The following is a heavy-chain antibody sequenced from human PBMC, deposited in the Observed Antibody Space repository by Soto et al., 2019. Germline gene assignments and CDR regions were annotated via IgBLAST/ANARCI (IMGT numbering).Heavy chain of an antibody. CDR3: ARREVMVVTAASRYYGMDV. V-gene: IGHV5-10-1*01. CDR1: GYSFTSYW. CDR2: IDPSDSYT. D-gene: IGHD2-21*02. J-gene: IGHJ6*02. Sequence: GESLKISCKGSGYSFTSYWISWVRQMPGKGLEWMGRIDPSDSYTNYSPSFQGHVTISADKSISTAYLQWSSLKASDTAMYYCARREVMVVTAASRYYGMDVWGQGTTVTV.